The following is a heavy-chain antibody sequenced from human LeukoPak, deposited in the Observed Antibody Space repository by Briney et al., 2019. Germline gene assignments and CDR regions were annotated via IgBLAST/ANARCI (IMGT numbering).Heavy chain of an antibody. CDR1: GFTFSSYA. D-gene: IGHD2-15*01. V-gene: IGHV3-30*04. CDR3: ARDLEGRWCSGGSCYFDY. J-gene: IGHJ4*02. Sequence: HPGGSLRLSCAASGFTFSSYAMHWVRQAPGKGLEWVAVISYDGSSKYYADSVKGRFTISRDNSKNTLYLQMNSLRAEDTAVYYCARDLEGRWCSGGSCYFDYWGQGTLVTVSS. CDR2: ISYDGSSK.